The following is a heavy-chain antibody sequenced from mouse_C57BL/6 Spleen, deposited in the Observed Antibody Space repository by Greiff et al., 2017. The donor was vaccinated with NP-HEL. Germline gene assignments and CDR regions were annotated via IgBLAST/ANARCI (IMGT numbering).Heavy chain of an antibody. J-gene: IGHJ4*01. D-gene: IGHD2-1*01. Sequence: QVQLQQPGAELVKPGASVKLSCKASGYTFTSYWMQWVKQRPGQGLEWIGEIDPSDSYTNYNQKFKGKATLTVDTSSSTAYMQLSSLTSEDSAVYYCARSGGNYEGAMDYWGQGTSVTVAS. CDR3: ARSGGNYEGAMDY. V-gene: IGHV1-50*01. CDR2: IDPSDSYT. CDR1: GYTFTSYW.